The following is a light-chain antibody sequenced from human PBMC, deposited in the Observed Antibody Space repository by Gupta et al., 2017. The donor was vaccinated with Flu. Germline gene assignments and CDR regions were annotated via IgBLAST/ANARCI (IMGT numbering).Light chain of an antibody. CDR2: EAN. CDR1: KLGENY. CDR3: LTWDNSAVV. J-gene: IGLJ2*01. Sequence: SYDVTQPPSDPVSPGQTATISCSGHKLGENYASWFQHTPGQSPLLIIYEANKRPSGIPERFSGSNSGTTVTLTITGAQSIDEADYYCLTWDNSAVVFGGGTTLTVL. V-gene: IGLV3-1*01.